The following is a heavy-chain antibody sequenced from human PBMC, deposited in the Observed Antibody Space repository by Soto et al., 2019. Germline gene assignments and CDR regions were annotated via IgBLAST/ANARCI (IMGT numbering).Heavy chain of an antibody. Sequence: GGSLRLSCAASGFTFSDYYMSWIRQAPGKGLEWVSYISSSGSTIYYADSLKGRFTISRDNAKNSLYLQMNSLRAEDTAVYYCARGGNTAMAPRYYYGMDVWGQGTTVTVSS. CDR3: ARGGNTAMAPRYYYGMDV. CDR2: ISSSGSTI. D-gene: IGHD5-18*01. V-gene: IGHV3-11*01. J-gene: IGHJ6*02. CDR1: GFTFSDYY.